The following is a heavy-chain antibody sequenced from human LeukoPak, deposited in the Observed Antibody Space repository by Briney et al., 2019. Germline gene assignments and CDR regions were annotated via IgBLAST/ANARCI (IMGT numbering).Heavy chain of an antibody. Sequence: SETLSLTCTVSGDSIRSYYWSWIRQPAGKGLEWIGRIYSTGITNYNPSLKSRVTMSVDTSKNQFSLKLSSVTAADTAVYYCAAQTGYSSSWYASWGQGTLVTVSS. CDR1: GDSIRSYY. CDR3: AAQTGYSSSWYAS. D-gene: IGHD6-13*01. V-gene: IGHV4-4*07. J-gene: IGHJ5*02. CDR2: IYSTGIT.